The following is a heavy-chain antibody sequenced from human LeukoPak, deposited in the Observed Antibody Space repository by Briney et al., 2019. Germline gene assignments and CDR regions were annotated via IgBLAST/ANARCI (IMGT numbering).Heavy chain of an antibody. D-gene: IGHD3-22*01. V-gene: IGHV1-69*01. CDR1: GGTFSSYA. CDR2: IIPIFGTA. Sequence: SVKVSCTASGGTFSSYAISWERQAPGQGLEWMGGIIPIFGTANYAQKFQGRVTITADESTSTAYMELSSLRSEDTAVYYCARKYYYDSSGYYDPWGQGTLVTVSS. J-gene: IGHJ5*02. CDR3: ARKYYYDSSGYYDP.